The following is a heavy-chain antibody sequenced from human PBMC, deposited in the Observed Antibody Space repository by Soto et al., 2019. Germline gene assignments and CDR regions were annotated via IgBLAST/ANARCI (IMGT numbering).Heavy chain of an antibody. Sequence: QITLKESGPTLVKPTQTLTLTCTFSGFSLSTSGVGVGWIRQPPGKALEWLALIYWNDDKRYSPSLKSRLTITKDTSKNQVVLTMTNMDPVDTATYYCAHRLGYCTNGVCYITRGFDPWGQGTLVTVSS. CDR2: IYWNDDK. CDR1: GFSLSTSGVG. V-gene: IGHV2-5*01. CDR3: AHRLGYCTNGVCYITRGFDP. J-gene: IGHJ5*02. D-gene: IGHD2-8*01.